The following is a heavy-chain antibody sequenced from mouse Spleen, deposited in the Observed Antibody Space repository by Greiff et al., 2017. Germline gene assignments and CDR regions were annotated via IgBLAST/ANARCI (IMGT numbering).Heavy chain of an antibody. V-gene: IGHV1-42*01. CDR1: GYSFTGYY. D-gene: IGHD1-1*01. CDR2: LNPSTGGT. CDR3: ARRPLRRAMDD. Sequence: EVQVVESGPELVKPGASVKISCKASGYSFTGYYMNWVKQSPEKSLEWIGELNPSTGGTTYNQKFKAKATLTVDKSSSTAYMQVKSLTSEDSAVYYCARRPLRRAMDDWGQGTSVTVSS. J-gene: IGHJ4*01.